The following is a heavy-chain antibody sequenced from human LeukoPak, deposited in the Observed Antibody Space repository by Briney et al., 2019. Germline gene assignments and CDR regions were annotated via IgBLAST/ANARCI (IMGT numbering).Heavy chain of an antibody. CDR2: IYYTGST. V-gene: IGHV4-39*01. CDR1: GGSISSSSYY. J-gene: IGHJ3*02. CDR3: ARVSGITMIVVVPEDGFDI. Sequence: KTSETLSLTCTVSGGSISSSSYYWGWIRQPPGKGLEWIGCIYYTGSTNYNPSLKSRVTISVDTSKNQFSLKLSSVTAADTAVYYCARVSGITMIVVVPEDGFDIWGQGTMVTVSS. D-gene: IGHD3-22*01.